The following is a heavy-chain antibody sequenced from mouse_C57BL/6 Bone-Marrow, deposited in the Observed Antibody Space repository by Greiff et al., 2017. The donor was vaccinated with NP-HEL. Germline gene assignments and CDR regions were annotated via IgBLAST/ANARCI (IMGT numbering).Heavy chain of an antibody. J-gene: IGHJ3*01. V-gene: IGHV1-4*01. D-gene: IGHD2-5*01. Sequence: VQLQESGAELARPGASVKMSCKASGYTFTSYTMHWVKQRPGQGLEWIGYINPSSGYTKYNQKFKDKATLTADKSSSTAYMQLSSLTSEDSAVYYCARRGSNPWFAYWGQGTLVTVSA. CDR1: GYTFTSYT. CDR2: INPSSGYT. CDR3: ARRGSNPWFAY.